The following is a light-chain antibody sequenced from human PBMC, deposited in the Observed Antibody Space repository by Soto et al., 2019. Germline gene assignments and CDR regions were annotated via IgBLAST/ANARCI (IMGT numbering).Light chain of an antibody. Sequence: EIVLTQSPATLSLSPGERATLSCRASQGVSSNLAWYQQKPGQAPRLLMYGASTRATGIPARFSGSGSGTEFTLTISSLQSEDSAIYYCQQYSNWPPLTFGGGTKVDI. CDR2: GAS. CDR3: QQYSNWPPLT. CDR1: QGVSSN. J-gene: IGKJ4*01. V-gene: IGKV3-15*01.